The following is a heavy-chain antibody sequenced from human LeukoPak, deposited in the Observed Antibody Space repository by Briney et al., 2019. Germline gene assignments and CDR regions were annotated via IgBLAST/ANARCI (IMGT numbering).Heavy chain of an antibody. V-gene: IGHV4-34*01. CDR2: INHSGST. Sequence: GSLRLSCAASGFTFSSYAMSWVRQAPGKGLEWIGEINHSGSTNYNPSLKSRVTISVDTSKNQFSLKLSSVTAADTAVYYCARGGTLLRWLQPPLDYWGQGTLVTVSS. D-gene: IGHD5-24*01. J-gene: IGHJ4*02. CDR3: ARGGTLLRWLQPPLDY. CDR1: GFTFSSYA.